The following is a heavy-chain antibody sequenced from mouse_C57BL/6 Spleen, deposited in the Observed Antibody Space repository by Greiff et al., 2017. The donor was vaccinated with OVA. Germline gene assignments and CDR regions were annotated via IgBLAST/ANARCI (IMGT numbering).Heavy chain of an antibody. D-gene: IGHD2-4*01. CDR2: IYPGSGST. V-gene: IGHV1-55*01. Sequence: QVQLQQPGAELVKPGASVKMSCKASGYTFTSYWITWVKQRPGQGLEWIGDIYPGSGSTNYNEKFKSKATLTVDTSSSTAYMQLSSLTSEDSAVYYCARHYDYDAYFDYWGQGTTLTVSS. CDR1: GYTFTSYW. CDR3: ARHYDYDAYFDY. J-gene: IGHJ2*01.